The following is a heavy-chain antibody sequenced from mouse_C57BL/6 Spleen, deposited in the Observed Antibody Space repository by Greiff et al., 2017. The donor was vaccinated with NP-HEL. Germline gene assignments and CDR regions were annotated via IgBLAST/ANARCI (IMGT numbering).Heavy chain of an antibody. V-gene: IGHV1-53*01. CDR2: INPSNGGT. Sequence: QVQLQQPGTELVKPGASVKLSCKASGYTFTSYWMHWVKQRPGQGLEWIGNINPSNGGTNYNEKFKSKATLTVDKSSSTAYMQLSSLTSEDSAVYYCARMGWDGIGYYYAMDDWGQGTSVTVSS. D-gene: IGHD4-1*01. J-gene: IGHJ4*01. CDR3: ARMGWDGIGYYYAMDD. CDR1: GYTFTSYW.